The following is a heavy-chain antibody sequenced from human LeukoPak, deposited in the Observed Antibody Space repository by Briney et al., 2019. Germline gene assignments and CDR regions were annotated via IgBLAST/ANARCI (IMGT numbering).Heavy chain of an antibody. Sequence: ALETLSLTCTVSGGSISSSPYYWGWIRQPPGKGLEWIGSIYYSGTTHYNPSLESRVTISVDTSKNQFSLKLASVTAADTAIYYCAKGAGGFSYYNWFDPWGQGTLVTVSS. CDR1: GGSISSSPYY. D-gene: IGHD5-18*01. CDR2: IYYSGTT. CDR3: AKGAGGFSYYNWFDP. V-gene: IGHV4-39*07. J-gene: IGHJ5*02.